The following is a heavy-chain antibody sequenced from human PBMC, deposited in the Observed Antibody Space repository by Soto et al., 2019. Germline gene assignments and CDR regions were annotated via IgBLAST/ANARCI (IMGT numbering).Heavy chain of an antibody. D-gene: IGHD6-13*01. Sequence: SETLSLTCSVSNGSISTYFWSWIRQPPGKGPEWIGYIYYTGSTTYNPSLKSRVTMSVDTSKNLFSLSLSSVTAADTAMYYCARGWYASNWDYFYGMDVWGPGTSVTVSS. V-gene: IGHV4-59*01. CDR2: IYYTGST. CDR1: NGSISTYF. CDR3: ARGWYASNWDYFYGMDV. J-gene: IGHJ6*02.